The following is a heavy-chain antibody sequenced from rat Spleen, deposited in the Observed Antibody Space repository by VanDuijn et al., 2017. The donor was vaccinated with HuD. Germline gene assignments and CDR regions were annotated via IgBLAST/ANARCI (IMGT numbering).Heavy chain of an antibody. CDR2: ISYSGST. D-gene: IGHD1-10*01. CDR1: GYSITSNY. V-gene: IGHV3-1*01. J-gene: IGHJ2*01. CDR3: ARRGNNYAFDY. Sequence: EVQLQESGPGLVKPSQSLSLTCSVTGYSITSNYWGWIRKFPGNKMEWMGYISYSGSTSYNPSLKSRISITRDTSKNHFFLQLNSVTTEDTATYYCARRGNNYAFDYWGQGVMVTVSS.